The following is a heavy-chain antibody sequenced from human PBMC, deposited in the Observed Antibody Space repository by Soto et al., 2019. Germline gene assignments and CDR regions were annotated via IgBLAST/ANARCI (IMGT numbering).Heavy chain of an antibody. D-gene: IGHD6-19*01. J-gene: IGHJ6*02. CDR1: GGTFSSYA. CDR2: IIPIFGTA. V-gene: IGHV1-69*01. Sequence: QVQLVQSGAEVKKPGSSVKVSCKASGGTFSSYAISWVRQAPGQGLEWMGGIIPIFGTANYAQKFQGRVTITADESTRTAYMELSSLRSEDTAVYYCARDEYGAVAGPGNYYYYYGMDVWGQGTTVTVSS. CDR3: ARDEYGAVAGPGNYYYYYGMDV.